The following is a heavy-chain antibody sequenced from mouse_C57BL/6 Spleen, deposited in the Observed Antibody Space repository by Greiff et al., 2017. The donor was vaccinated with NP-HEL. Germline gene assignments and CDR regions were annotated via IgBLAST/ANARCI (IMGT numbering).Heavy chain of an antibody. CDR1: GYAFSSYW. CDR2: IYPGDGDT. D-gene: IGHD1-1*01. V-gene: IGHV1-80*01. Sequence: QVQLKESGAELVKPGASVKISCKASGYAFSSYWMNWVKQRPGKGLEWIGQIYPGDGDTNYNGKFKGKATLTADKSSSTAYMQLSSLTSEDSAVYFCARSPYYGSSYLDYWGQGTTLTVSS. CDR3: ARSPYYGSSYLDY. J-gene: IGHJ2*01.